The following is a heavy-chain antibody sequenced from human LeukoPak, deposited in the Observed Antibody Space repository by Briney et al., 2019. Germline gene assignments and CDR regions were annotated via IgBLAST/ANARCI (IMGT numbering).Heavy chain of an antibody. D-gene: IGHD5-24*01. J-gene: IGHJ4*02. Sequence: ASVKASCKVSGYTLTELSLHWVRQAPGKGLEWMGGFDPEDGETIYAQKFQGRVTMTEDTSTDTAYMELSSLRSEDTAVYYCATTPPRWLRQLGFDYWGQGTLDTVSS. CDR3: ATTPPRWLRQLGFDY. CDR2: FDPEDGET. V-gene: IGHV1-24*01. CDR1: GYTLTELS.